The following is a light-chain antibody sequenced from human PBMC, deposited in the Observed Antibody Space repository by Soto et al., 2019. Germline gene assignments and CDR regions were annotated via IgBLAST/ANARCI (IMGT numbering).Light chain of an antibody. Sequence: EIVMTQSPATLSVSPGERATLSCRASQSVSSNLAWYQQKPGQAPSLLIYGASNRATGIPARFSGSGSGTEFTLTISSLQSEDFAVYYCQQYGSSPYTFGLGTKLEIK. V-gene: IGKV3-15*01. CDR1: QSVSSN. J-gene: IGKJ2*01. CDR3: QQYGSSPYT. CDR2: GAS.